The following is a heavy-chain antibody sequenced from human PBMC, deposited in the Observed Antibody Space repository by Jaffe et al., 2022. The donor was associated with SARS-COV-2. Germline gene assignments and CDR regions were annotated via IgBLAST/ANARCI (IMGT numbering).Heavy chain of an antibody. Sequence: QVQLVQSGAEVKKPGASVKVSCKASGYTFTSYYMHWVRQAPGQGLEWMGIINPSGGSTSYAQKFQGRVTMTRDTSTSTVYMELSSLRSEDTAVYYCAREVAGVATLPGSYYYYGMDVWGQGTTVTVSS. CDR3: AREVAGVATLPGSYYYYGMDV. V-gene: IGHV1-46*01. CDR2: INPSGGST. J-gene: IGHJ6*02. D-gene: IGHD5-12*01. CDR1: GYTFTSYY.